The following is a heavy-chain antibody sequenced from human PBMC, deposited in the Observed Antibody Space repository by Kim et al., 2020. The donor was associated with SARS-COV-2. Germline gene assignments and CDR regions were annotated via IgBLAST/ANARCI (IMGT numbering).Heavy chain of an antibody. Sequence: ASVKVSCKASGYTFTSYYMHWVRQAPGQGLEWMGIINPSGGSTSYAQKFQGRVTMTRDTSTSTVYMELSSLRSEDTAVYYCARGGGGYSGYDPGGYFDYWGQGTLVTVSS. V-gene: IGHV1-46*01. CDR3: ARGGGGYSGYDPGGYFDY. CDR1: GYTFTSYY. J-gene: IGHJ4*02. CDR2: INPSGGST. D-gene: IGHD5-12*01.